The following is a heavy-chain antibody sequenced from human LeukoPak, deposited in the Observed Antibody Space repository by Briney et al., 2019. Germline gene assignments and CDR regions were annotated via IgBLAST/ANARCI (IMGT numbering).Heavy chain of an antibody. V-gene: IGHV3-33*01. CDR2: IWYDGSNK. CDR3: AREPLGYCSGGSCYSGWFDP. Sequence: PGRSLRLSCAASGFTFSSYGMHWVRQAPGKGLEWVAVIWYDGSNKYYADSVKGRFTISRDNSKNTLYLQMNSLRAEDTAVYYCAREPLGYCSGGSCYSGWFDPWGQGTLVTVSS. CDR1: GFTFSSYG. J-gene: IGHJ5*02. D-gene: IGHD2-15*01.